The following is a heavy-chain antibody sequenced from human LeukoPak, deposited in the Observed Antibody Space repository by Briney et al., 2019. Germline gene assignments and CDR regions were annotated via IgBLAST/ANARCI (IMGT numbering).Heavy chain of an antibody. V-gene: IGHV3-9*01. J-gene: IGHJ6*02. CDR1: GFTFDDYA. D-gene: IGHD1-1*01. CDR3: AKDATRWNYYYYGMDV. Sequence: GGSLRLSCAASGFTFDDYAMHWVRQAPGKGLEWVSGIIWNGGSIGYADSLKGRFTFSRDNAKNSLYLQMNSLRAEDTALYYCAKDATRWNYYYYGMDVWGQGTTVTVSS. CDR2: IIWNGGSI.